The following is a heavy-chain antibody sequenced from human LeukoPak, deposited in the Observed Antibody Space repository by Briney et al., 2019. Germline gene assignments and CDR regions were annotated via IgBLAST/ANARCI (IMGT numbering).Heavy chain of an antibody. J-gene: IGHJ6*02. CDR3: ARDAHTSSGSYWGGVDYYYGLDV. CDR2: ISGSGGNT. CDR1: GFTFSSYA. Sequence: AGGSLRLSCAASGFTFSSYAMSWVRQAPGKGLEWVSVISGSGGNTYYADSVKGRFTISRDNAKNSLYLQMNSLRDEDTAVYYCARDAHTSSGSYWGGVDYYYGLDVWGQGTTVTVSS. V-gene: IGHV3-23*01. D-gene: IGHD3-10*01.